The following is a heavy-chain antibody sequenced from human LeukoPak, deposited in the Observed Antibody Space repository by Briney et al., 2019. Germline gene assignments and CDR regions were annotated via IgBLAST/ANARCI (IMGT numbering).Heavy chain of an antibody. CDR2: IYSDGST. V-gene: IGHV3-53*01. J-gene: IGHJ4*02. Sequence: GGSLRLSCAASGFTVSRYYMSWVRQAPGKGLQWVSVIYSDGSTHYSDSVKGRFTISRDNSKNTLYLQMNSLRAEDTAVYYCARRAGAYSHPYDYWGQGTLVTVSS. CDR3: ARRAGAYSHPYDY. D-gene: IGHD4/OR15-4a*01. CDR1: GFTVSRYY.